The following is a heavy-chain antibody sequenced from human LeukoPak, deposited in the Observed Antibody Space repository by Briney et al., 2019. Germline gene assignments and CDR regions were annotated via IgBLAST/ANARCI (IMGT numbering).Heavy chain of an antibody. V-gene: IGHV3-30*02. Sequence: PGGSLRLSCVASGFTFTNYGMHWARQAPGKGLEWVAVIGYDGRSKHYADSVKGRFTISRDNSKKKVYLQMHSLRVEDTAVYRCAKDIRRGDNYGYDQFAYWGQGTLVPVSS. CDR2: IGYDGRSK. D-gene: IGHD5-18*01. CDR1: GFTFTNYG. CDR3: AKDIRRGDNYGYDQFAY. J-gene: IGHJ4*02.